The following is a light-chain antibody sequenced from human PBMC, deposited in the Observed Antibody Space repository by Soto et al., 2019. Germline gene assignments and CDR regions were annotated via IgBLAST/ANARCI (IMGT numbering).Light chain of an antibody. J-gene: IGLJ1*01. V-gene: IGLV1-40*01. CDR2: GNH. CDR3: QSYDSSLSGYV. Sequence: QSVLTQPPSVSGAPGQTVTISCSGSSSNIGAPYDVNWYRQLPGTVPKLLIYGNHNRPSGVPDRFSGSKSGTSASLAITGLQAEDEADYYCQSYDSSLSGYVFGTGTKVTVL. CDR1: SSNIGAPYD.